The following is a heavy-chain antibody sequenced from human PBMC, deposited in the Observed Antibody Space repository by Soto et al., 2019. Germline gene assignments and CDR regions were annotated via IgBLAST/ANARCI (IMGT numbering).Heavy chain of an antibody. CDR3: AKKGGKSYEGPFGLGSYYFDF. D-gene: IGHD3-10*01. Sequence: PGESLKISCAASGFTFSNYAMSWVRQAPGKGLEWVSHISSGGGNIDYADSMKGRFTISRDNSKKTLSLQMNTLRADDTAVYYCAKKGGKSYEGPFGLGSYYFDFWGPGTLVTVSS. CDR2: ISSGGGNI. V-gene: IGHV3-23*01. J-gene: IGHJ4*02. CDR1: GFTFSNYA.